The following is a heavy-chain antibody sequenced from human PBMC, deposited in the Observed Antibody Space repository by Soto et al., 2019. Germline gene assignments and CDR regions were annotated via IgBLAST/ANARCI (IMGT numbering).Heavy chain of an antibody. Sequence: ASVKVSCKASGYTFTGYYMHWVRQAPGQGLEWMGWINPNSGGTNYAQKFQGRVTMTRDTSISTAYMELSRLRSDDTAVYYCARTKITFGGAFYGMDVWGQGPTVTVSS. D-gene: IGHD3-16*01. CDR2: INPNSGGT. CDR3: ARTKITFGGAFYGMDV. J-gene: IGHJ6*02. V-gene: IGHV1-2*02. CDR1: GYTFTGYY.